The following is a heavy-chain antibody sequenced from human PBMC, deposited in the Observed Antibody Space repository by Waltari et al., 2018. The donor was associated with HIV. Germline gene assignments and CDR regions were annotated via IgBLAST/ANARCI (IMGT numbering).Heavy chain of an antibody. Sequence: VELSESGPKVVKPSETLSLTCHVSGLDIGKGYYWARVRQSPGYGFEGIGTIHSRDGTKINRSLGYRVTLVVDSSANHFSVTLTDVSFADTAVYFCARRIYLRRGWLHPWGPGIPVTIS. CDR2: IHSRDGT. D-gene: IGHD6-19*01. V-gene: IGHV4-38-2*01. CDR1: GLDIGKGYY. CDR3: ARRIYLRRGWLHP. J-gene: IGHJ5*02.